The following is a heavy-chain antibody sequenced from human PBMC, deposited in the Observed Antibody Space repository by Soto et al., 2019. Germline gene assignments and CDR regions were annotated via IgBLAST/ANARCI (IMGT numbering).Heavy chain of an antibody. J-gene: IGHJ5*02. V-gene: IGHV1-18*01. CDR1: GYTFTSYG. Sequence: ASVKVSCKASGYTFTSYGISWVRQAPGQGLEWMGWISAYNGNTNYAQKLQGRVTMTTDTSTSTAYMELRSLRAEDTAVYYCAKDAVPYNGQWDWFDPWGQGTLVTVSS. CDR3: AKDAVPYNGQWDWFDP. CDR2: ISAYNGNT. D-gene: IGHD3-10*01.